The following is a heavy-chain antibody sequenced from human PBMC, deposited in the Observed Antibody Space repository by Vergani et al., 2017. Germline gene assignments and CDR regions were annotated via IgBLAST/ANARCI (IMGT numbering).Heavy chain of an antibody. CDR3: AKRRVSSGSYDIDY. CDR2: ISGSGGST. V-gene: IGHV3-23*01. Sequence: EVQLLESGGGLVQPGGSLRLSCAASGFTFSSYAMSWVRQAPGKGLEWVSAISGSGGSTYYADSVKGRFTISRDNSKNTLYLQMNSLIAEDTAVYYCAKRRVSSGSYDIDYWGQGTLVTVSS. J-gene: IGHJ4*02. D-gene: IGHD1-26*01. CDR1: GFTFSSYA.